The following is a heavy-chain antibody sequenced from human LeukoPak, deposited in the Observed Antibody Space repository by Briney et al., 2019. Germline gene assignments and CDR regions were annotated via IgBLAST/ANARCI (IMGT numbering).Heavy chain of an antibody. CDR1: GFTFSSYW. V-gene: IGHV3-15*01. D-gene: IGHD3-22*01. CDR3: TTYYYDTIGFGY. Sequence: GGSLRLSCAASGFTFSSYWMSWVRQAPGKGLEWVGRIKSKTDGGTTDYAAPVKGRFTISRDDSKNTLYLQMNSLKTEDTAVYYCTTYYYDTIGFGYWGQGTLVTVSS. CDR2: IKSKTDGGTT. J-gene: IGHJ4*02.